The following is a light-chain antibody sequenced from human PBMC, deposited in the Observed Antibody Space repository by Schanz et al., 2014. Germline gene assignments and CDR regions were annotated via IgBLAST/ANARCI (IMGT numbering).Light chain of an antibody. CDR1: QSVTSGY. Sequence: PGERATLSCRASQSVTSGYLAWYQQKPGQAPRLLIYDASNRATGIPARFSGSGSGTDFTLTISSLEPEDFAVYYCQQRSNWPPMYSFGQGTKLEI. J-gene: IGKJ2*01. V-gene: IGKV3-11*01. CDR2: DAS. CDR3: QQRSNWPPMYS.